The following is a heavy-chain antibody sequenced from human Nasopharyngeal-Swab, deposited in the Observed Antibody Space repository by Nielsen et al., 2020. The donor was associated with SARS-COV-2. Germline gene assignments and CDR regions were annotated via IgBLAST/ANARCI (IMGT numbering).Heavy chain of an antibody. CDR3: ARGPNCSGGSCYQFLAYYYYHGVDV. D-gene: IGHD2-15*01. CDR2: IYYSGST. Sequence: SETLSLTCTVSGGSISSSSYYWGWIRQPPGKGLEWIGSIYYSGSTYSTPSLQSRVTISVDTSKNQFSLKLNSVTAADTAVYYCARGPNCSGGSCYQFLAYYYYHGVDVWGQGTTVTVSS. CDR1: GGSISSSSYY. V-gene: IGHV4-39*01. J-gene: IGHJ6*02.